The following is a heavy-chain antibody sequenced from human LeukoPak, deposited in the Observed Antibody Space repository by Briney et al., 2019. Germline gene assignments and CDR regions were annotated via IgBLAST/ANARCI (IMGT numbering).Heavy chain of an antibody. Sequence: PGGSLRLSCAASGFTFRKSGMNWVRQAPGRGLEWVSGLSDSGSRTYYADSVKGRFTISRDNSKNTLYLQMNSLRAEDTAVHYCARERRSSCRFDYWGQGTLVTVSS. J-gene: IGHJ4*02. D-gene: IGHD6-13*01. CDR2: LSDSGSRT. CDR1: GFTFRKSG. CDR3: ARERRSSCRFDY. V-gene: IGHV3-23*01.